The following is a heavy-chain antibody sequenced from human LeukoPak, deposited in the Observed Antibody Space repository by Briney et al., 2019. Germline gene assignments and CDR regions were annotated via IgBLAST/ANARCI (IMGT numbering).Heavy chain of an antibody. CDR1: GFTFSNYA. CDR3: AKRESSSSWYNYFDY. Sequence: GGSPRLSCAASGFTFSNYAMSWVRQAPGKGLEWVSAISPSADSTSYADSVKGRFAISRDNSKNTLYLQMDSLRAEDTAVYYCAKRESSSSWYNYFDYWGQGTLVTVSS. J-gene: IGHJ4*02. V-gene: IGHV3-23*01. D-gene: IGHD6-13*01. CDR2: ISPSADST.